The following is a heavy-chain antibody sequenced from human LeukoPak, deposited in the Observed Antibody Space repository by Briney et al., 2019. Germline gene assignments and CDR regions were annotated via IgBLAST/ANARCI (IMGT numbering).Heavy chain of an antibody. J-gene: IGHJ5*02. CDR1: GGSISSYY. CDR2: IYTSGST. D-gene: IGHD6-19*01. V-gene: IGHV4-4*07. CDR3: ARQLAVAGTNWFDP. Sequence: SETLSLTCTVSGGSISSYYWSWTRQPAGKGLEWIGRIYTSGSTNYNPSLKSRVTMSVDTSKNQFSLKLSSVTAADTAVYYCARQLAVAGTNWFDPWGQGTLVTVSS.